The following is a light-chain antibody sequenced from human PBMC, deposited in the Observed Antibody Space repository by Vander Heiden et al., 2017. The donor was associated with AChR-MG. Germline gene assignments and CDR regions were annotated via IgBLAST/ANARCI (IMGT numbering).Light chain of an antibody. J-gene: IGKJ5*01. V-gene: IGKV1-39*01. CDR3: QQSDSTPIT. CDR1: QSISSY. Sequence: DIQMTQSPSSLSASVGDRVTITCRASQSISSYLIWYQQKPGKAPKLLIYAASSLQSGVPSRFSGSGSGTDFTLTISSLQPEDFATYYCQQSDSTPITFGQGTRLEIK. CDR2: AAS.